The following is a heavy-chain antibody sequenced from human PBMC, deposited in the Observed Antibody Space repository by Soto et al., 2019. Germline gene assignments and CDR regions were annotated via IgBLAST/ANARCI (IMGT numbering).Heavy chain of an antibody. D-gene: IGHD6-6*01. CDR1: GFTFSSYA. V-gene: IGHV3-23*01. Sequence: EAQLLESGGGLLQPGGSLRLSCAASGFTFSSYAMSWVRQAPGKGLEWVSAISGSGGSTYYADSVKGRFTISRDNSKNTLYLQMNSLRAYDTAVYYCAKSGKQLVPYYYYGMDVWGQGTTVTVSS. J-gene: IGHJ6*02. CDR3: AKSGKQLVPYYYYGMDV. CDR2: ISGSGGST.